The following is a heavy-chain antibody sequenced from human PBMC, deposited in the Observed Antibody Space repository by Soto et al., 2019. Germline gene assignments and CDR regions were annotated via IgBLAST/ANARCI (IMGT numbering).Heavy chain of an antibody. CDR1: GGSTSSSNW. V-gene: IGHV4-4*02. D-gene: IGHD6-13*01. CDR2: IYHSGST. J-gene: IGHJ3*02. Sequence: PSETLSLTCTVSGGSTSSSNWWSWVRQPPGKGLEWIGEIYHSGSTNYNPSLQSRVTISVDESENQFSLKMRSVTAADTAVYYCARSPSSSWYGGGAFDIWGQGTMVTVSS. CDR3: ARSPSSSWYGGGAFDI.